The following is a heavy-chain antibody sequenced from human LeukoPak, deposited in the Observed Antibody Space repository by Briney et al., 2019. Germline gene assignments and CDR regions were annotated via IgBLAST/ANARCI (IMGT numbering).Heavy chain of an antibody. CDR2: ISGSGAST. CDR3: ANDSSGRRSFDP. CDR1: GFTFSSYA. D-gene: IGHD3-10*01. V-gene: IGHV3-23*01. J-gene: IGHJ5*02. Sequence: GGSLRLSCAASGFTFSSYAMSWVRQAPGKGLEWVSGISGSGASTYYADSVRGRFTISRDNSKNTLHLQMNSLRAEGTAVYYCANDSSGRRSFDPWGQGTLVTVSS.